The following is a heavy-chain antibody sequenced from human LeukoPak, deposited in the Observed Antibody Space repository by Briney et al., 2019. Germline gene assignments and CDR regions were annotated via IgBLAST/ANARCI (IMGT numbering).Heavy chain of an antibody. CDR1: GYSFTSYW. CDR3: ARPKIPSGYSGYYFDY. D-gene: IGHD3-22*01. CDR2: IYPGDSDT. Sequence: HGESLKISCKGSGYSFTSYWIGWVRQMPGKGLEWMGIIYPGDSDTRYSPSFQGQVTISADKSISTAYLQWSSLKASDTAMYYCARPKIPSGYSGYYFDYWGQGTLVTVSS. J-gene: IGHJ4*02. V-gene: IGHV5-51*01.